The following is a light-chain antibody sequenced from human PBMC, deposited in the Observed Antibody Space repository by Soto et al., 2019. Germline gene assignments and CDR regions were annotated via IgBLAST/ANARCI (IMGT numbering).Light chain of an antibody. J-gene: IGKJ3*01. CDR2: AAS. V-gene: IGKV1-39*01. CDR3: QQSYSTPVT. CDR1: QSISSY. Sequence: DIQMTQSPSSLSASVGDRVTITCRASQSISSYLNWYQQKPGKAPKLLIYAASSLQSGVPSRFSGSGSWTDFTLTISSLPPEDFATYYCQQSYSTPVTCCPCTKVDIK.